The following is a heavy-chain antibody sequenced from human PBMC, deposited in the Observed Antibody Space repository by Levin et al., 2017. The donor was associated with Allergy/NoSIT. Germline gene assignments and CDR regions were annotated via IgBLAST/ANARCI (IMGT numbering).Heavy chain of an antibody. CDR1: GVSISRFY. CDR2: VYNSGSPNSGGT. D-gene: IGHD6-19*01. Sequence: SETLSLTCTVSGVSISRFYWSWIRQSPGKGLEWIGYVYNSGSPNSGGTNHNPSLRSRVTISADTSKSQFSLNLTYVTAADTAVYYCARVQAVGGTHYFDYWGQGALITVSS. J-gene: IGHJ4*02. V-gene: IGHV4-59*08. CDR3: ARVQAVGGTHYFDY.